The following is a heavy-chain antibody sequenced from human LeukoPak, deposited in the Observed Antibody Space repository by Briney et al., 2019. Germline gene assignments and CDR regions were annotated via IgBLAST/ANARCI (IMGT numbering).Heavy chain of an antibody. CDR1: GGSISSYY. CDR3: ARAKGVVPAASAGRFDP. Sequence: PSETLSLTCTVSGGSISSYYWSWIRQPPGEGLEWIGYIYYSGSTNIIPSLKSRVTISVDTSKNKFSLKLSSVTAADTAVYYCARAKGVVPAASAGRFDPWGQGTLVTVSS. J-gene: IGHJ5*02. V-gene: IGHV4-59*01. CDR2: IYYSGST. D-gene: IGHD2-2*01.